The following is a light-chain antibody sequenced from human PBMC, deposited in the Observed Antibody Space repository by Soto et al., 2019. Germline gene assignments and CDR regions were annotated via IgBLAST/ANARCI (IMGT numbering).Light chain of an antibody. CDR1: RSNIGAGHD. V-gene: IGLV1-40*01. J-gene: IGLJ3*02. Sequence: QSVLTQPPSVSGAPGQRVTISCTGSRSNIGAGHDVHWYQQVPGTAPKLLVSGNTNRPSGVPDRFSGSNSGTSASLAITGLQAEDEADYYCQSFDSSLNGWVFGGGTQLTVL. CDR3: QSFDSSLNGWV. CDR2: GNT.